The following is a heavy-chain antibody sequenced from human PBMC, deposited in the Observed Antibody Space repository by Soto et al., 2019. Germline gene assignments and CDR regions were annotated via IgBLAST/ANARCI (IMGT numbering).Heavy chain of an antibody. D-gene: IGHD2-15*01. CDR2: IWYDGSNK. J-gene: IGHJ6*02. CDR3: ARDQNFVVVAYGMDV. CDR1: GFTFSSYG. V-gene: IGHV3-33*01. Sequence: GVSLRLSCAASGFTFSSYGMHWVRQAPGKRLEWVAVIWYDGSNKYYADSVKGRFTISRDNSKNTLYLQMTSLRAEDTAVYYCARDQNFVVVAYGMDVWGQGTTVTVSS.